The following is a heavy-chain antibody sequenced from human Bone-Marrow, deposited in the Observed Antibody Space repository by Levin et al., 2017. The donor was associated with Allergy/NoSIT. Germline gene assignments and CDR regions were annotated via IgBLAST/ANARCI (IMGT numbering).Heavy chain of an antibody. J-gene: IGHJ3*02. D-gene: IGHD2-2*01. Sequence: KVSCKVSGNTLTTYWIGWVRQMPGKGLEWMGFIYPGDSDTIYSPSFQGQVTFSVDKSINTAYLQWSSLKASDSGMYYCAIRPFQPDAFDIWGQGTMVTVSS. CDR1: GNTLTTYW. V-gene: IGHV5-51*01. CDR2: IYPGDSDT. CDR3: AIRPFQPDAFDI.